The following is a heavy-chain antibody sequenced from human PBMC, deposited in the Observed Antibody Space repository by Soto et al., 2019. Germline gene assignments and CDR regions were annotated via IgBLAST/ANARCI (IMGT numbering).Heavy chain of an antibody. CDR2: IKQDGSEK. D-gene: IGHD3-10*01. CDR3: ARESGVMVRGAEIYY. Sequence: GGSLRLSCAASGFTFSSYWMSWVRQAPGKGLEWVANIKQDGSEKYYVDSVKGRFTISRDNAKNSLYLQMNSLRAEDTAVYYCARESGVMVRGAEIYYWGQGTLVTVSS. V-gene: IGHV3-7*05. J-gene: IGHJ4*02. CDR1: GFTFSSYW.